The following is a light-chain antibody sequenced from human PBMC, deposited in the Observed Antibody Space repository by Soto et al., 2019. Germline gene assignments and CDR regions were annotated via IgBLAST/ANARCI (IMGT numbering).Light chain of an antibody. Sequence: DIVMTQSPDSLAVSLGERATINCKSSQSVLYSSNSKNYLAWYQQKPGQPPKLLIYWASTRESGVPDRFSGSGSGSDLTLTISSLQAEDVAVYYCQQYYDAPQTFGQGTKEEIK. CDR3: QQYYDAPQT. V-gene: IGKV4-1*01. CDR2: WAS. J-gene: IGKJ1*01. CDR1: QSVLYSSNSKNY.